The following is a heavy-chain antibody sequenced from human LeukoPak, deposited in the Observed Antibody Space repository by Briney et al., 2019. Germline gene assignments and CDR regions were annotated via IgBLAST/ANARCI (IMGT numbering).Heavy chain of an antibody. V-gene: IGHV3-7*01. CDR1: GFTFNKYL. Sequence: PGGSLRLSCTASGFTFNKYLMTWVRQAPGKGLEWVANIKDDGREKYYVDSVRGRVTISRDNAKDSLYLQMNTLRAEDTAVYFCARHNYYHFDYWGERTLVTASS. D-gene: IGHD1-1*01. CDR2: IKDDGREK. CDR3: ARHNYYHFDY. J-gene: IGHJ4*02.